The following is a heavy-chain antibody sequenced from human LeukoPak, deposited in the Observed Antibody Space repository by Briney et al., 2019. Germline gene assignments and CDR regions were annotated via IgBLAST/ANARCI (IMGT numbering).Heavy chain of an antibody. D-gene: IGHD3-3*01. CDR1: GFSFSNYY. V-gene: IGHV3-48*01. J-gene: IGHJ4*02. CDR2: ISGSSTTI. CDR3: ARGLRFLEWLLDY. Sequence: PGGSLRLSCAGSGFSFSNYYMNWVRQAPGKGLEWVSSISGSSTTIYYADSVKGRFNISRDNAKNSLYLQMYSLRAEDTAVYYCARGLRFLEWLLDYWGQGTLVTASS.